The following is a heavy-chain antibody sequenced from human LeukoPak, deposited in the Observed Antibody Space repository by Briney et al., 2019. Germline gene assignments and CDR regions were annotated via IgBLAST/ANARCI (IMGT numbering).Heavy chain of an antibody. CDR3: ALFPGEGDPFDL. Sequence: TASETLSLTCTVSGGSISSGDYYWSWIRQPPGKGLEWIGYIYYSGSTSYNPSLKSRLTISVDTSKNQFSLKLSSVTAAVTAVYYCALFPGEGDPFDLWGQGTMVTVCS. CDR1: GGSISSGDYY. J-gene: IGHJ3*01. D-gene: IGHD3-16*01. V-gene: IGHV4-30-4*01. CDR2: IYYSGST.